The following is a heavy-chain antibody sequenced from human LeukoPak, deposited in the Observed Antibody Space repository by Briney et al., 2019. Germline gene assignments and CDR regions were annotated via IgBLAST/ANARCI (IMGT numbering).Heavy chain of an antibody. J-gene: IGHJ4*02. CDR1: GGSISSSSYY. Sequence: SETLSLTCTVSGGSISSSSYYWGWIRQPPGKGLEWIGSIYYSGSTYYNPSLKSRVTISVDTSKNQFSLKLSSVTAADTAVYYCARDRRDGYNFDYWGQGTLVTVSS. CDR2: IYYSGST. V-gene: IGHV4-39*07. CDR3: ARDRRDGYNFDY. D-gene: IGHD5-24*01.